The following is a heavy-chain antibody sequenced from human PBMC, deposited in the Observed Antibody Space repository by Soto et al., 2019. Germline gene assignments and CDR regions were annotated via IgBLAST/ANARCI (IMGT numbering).Heavy chain of an antibody. CDR1: GGTFSSYA. CDR2: IIPIFGTA. V-gene: IGHV1-69*13. D-gene: IGHD2-15*01. CDR3: DRDGGVVVDANSGPDAFDT. J-gene: IGHJ3*02. Sequence: GASVKVSCKASGGTFSSYAISWVRQAPGQGLEWMGGIIPIFGTANYAQKFQGRVTITADESTSTAYMELSSPRSEDTAVYYCDRDGGVVVDANSGPDAFDTWGEGKRVTV.